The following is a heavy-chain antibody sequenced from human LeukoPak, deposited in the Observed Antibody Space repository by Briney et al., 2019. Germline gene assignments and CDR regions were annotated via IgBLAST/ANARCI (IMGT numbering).Heavy chain of an antibody. J-gene: IGHJ2*01. Sequence: GGSLRLSCAASGFSFSDNYMSWIRQAPGKGLEWVSYISNSGSYTNYPDSVKGRFTISRDNAKNSLHLQMNSLRDEDTAMYYCAREAPGTRCSSTSCRPFTGDFDLWGRGTLVTVSS. CDR2: ISNSGSYT. CDR3: AREAPGTRCSSTSCRPFTGDFDL. V-gene: IGHV3-11*05. CDR1: GFSFSDNY. D-gene: IGHD2-2*01.